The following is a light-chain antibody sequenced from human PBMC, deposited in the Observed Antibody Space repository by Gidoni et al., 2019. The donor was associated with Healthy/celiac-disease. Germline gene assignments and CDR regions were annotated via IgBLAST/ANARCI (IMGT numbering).Light chain of an antibody. J-gene: IGKJ2*01. CDR2: WAS. V-gene: IGKV4-1*01. CDR3: QQYYSTPPYT. CDR1: QSVLYSSNNKNY. Sequence: DIVMTQSPDSLAVSLGERATINCKSSQSVLYSSNNKNYLAWYQQKPGQPPKLLIYWASTRESGVPDRLSGSGSGTDFTLTISSLQAEDVAVYYCQQYYSTPPYTFXXXTKLEIK.